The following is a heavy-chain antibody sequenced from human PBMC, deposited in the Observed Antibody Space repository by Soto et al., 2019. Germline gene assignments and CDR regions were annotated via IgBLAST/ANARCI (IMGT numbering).Heavy chain of an antibody. J-gene: IGHJ4*02. CDR3: ARVQPGITIFGNFDY. Sequence: GGSLRLSCAASGFTFSSYAMHWVRQAPGKGLEKVAVISYDGSNKYYADSVKGRFTISRDNSKNTLYLQMNSLRAEDLAVYFCARVQPGITIFGNFDYWGQGTLVIVSS. D-gene: IGHD3-3*01. V-gene: IGHV3-30-3*01. CDR2: ISYDGSNK. CDR1: GFTFSSYA.